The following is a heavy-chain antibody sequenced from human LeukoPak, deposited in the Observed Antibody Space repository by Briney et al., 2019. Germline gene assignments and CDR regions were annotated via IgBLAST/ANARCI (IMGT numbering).Heavy chain of an antibody. V-gene: IGHV1-69*13. CDR1: GGTFSSYA. CDR2: IIPIFGTA. J-gene: IGHJ5*02. Sequence: SVKVSCKASGGTFSSYAISWVRQAPGQGLEWMGGIIPIFGTANYAQKFQGRVTITADESTSTAYMELSSLRSEDTAVYYCARDSLYYDSSGYYYDWFDPWGQGTLVTVSS. CDR3: ARDSLYYDSSGYYYDWFDP. D-gene: IGHD3-22*01.